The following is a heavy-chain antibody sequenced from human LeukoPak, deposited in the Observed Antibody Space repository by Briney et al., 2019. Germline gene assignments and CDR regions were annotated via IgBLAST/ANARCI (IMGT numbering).Heavy chain of an antibody. V-gene: IGHV1-8*01. J-gene: IGHJ4*02. Sequence: ASVKVSFKASGYTFTIYDINWVRQAPGQGLEWMGWMNPNSGNTGYAQKFQGRVTMTRNTSISTAYMELSSLRSEDTAVYYCARGQGTTRPPSFDYWGQGTLVTVSS. CDR1: GYTFTIYD. D-gene: IGHD4-17*01. CDR2: MNPNSGNT. CDR3: ARGQGTTRPPSFDY.